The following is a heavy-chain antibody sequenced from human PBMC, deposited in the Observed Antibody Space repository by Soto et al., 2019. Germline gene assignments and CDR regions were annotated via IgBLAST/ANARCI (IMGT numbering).Heavy chain of an antibody. Sequence: GGSLRLSCAASGFTFSSYWMHWVRQAPGKGLVWVSRINSDGSSTSYADSVKGRFTISRDNAKNTLYLQMNSLRAEDTAVYYCAREGGGYSYGYAYYYGMDVWGQGTTVTVS. V-gene: IGHV3-74*01. D-gene: IGHD5-18*01. CDR1: GFTFSSYW. CDR2: INSDGSST. CDR3: AREGGGYSYGYAYYYGMDV. J-gene: IGHJ6*02.